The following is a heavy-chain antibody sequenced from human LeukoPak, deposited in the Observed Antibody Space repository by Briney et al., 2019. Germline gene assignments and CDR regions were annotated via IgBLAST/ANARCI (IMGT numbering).Heavy chain of an antibody. Sequence: SVKVSCTASGGTFSSYAISWVRQAPGQGLEWVGGIIPIFGTANYAQKFQGRVTITADESTSTAYMELGSLRSEGTAVYYCARESGYCSSTSCFPFDYGGQGTLVTVSS. CDR3: ARESGYCSSTSCFPFDY. J-gene: IGHJ4*02. V-gene: IGHV1-69*13. D-gene: IGHD2-2*01. CDR1: GGTFSSYA. CDR2: IIPIFGTA.